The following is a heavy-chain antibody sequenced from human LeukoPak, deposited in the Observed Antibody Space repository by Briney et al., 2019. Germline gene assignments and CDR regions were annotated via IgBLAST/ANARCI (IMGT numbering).Heavy chain of an antibody. D-gene: IGHD6-25*01. J-gene: IGHJ4*02. CDR2: IYYIGGT. CDR1: GGSISSYY. V-gene: IGHV4-59*08. Sequence: SETLSLTCTVSGGSISSYYWSWIRPPPAKGLAWIGYIYYIGGTYYIPSLMSRVTISVDTSKKQFSLKLSSVTASDTAVSYCARGYRIAARGFYFDYWGLGTLVTVSS. CDR3: ARGYRIAARGFYFDY.